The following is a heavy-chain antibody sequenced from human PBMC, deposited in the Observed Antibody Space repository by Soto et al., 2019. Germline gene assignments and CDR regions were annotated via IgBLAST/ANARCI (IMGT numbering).Heavy chain of an antibody. CDR1: GFTFSSYA. D-gene: IGHD4-17*01. V-gene: IGHV3-23*01. CDR2: ISGSGGST. J-gene: IGHJ3*02. Sequence: EVQLLESGGGLVQPGGSLRLSCAASGFTFSSYAMSWVRQAPGKGLEWVSAISGSGGSTYYADSVKGRFTISRDNSKNKLYLQRNSLGAEDTAVYYCAKDPTTVVTRGIWGQGTMVTVSS. CDR3: AKDPTTVVTRGI.